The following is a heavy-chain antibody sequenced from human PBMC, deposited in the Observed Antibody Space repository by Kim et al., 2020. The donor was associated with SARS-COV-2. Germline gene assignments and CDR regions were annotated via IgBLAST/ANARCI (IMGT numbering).Heavy chain of an antibody. CDR3: ANFQN. CDR2: ISYDGNNE. Sequence: ISYDGNNEYYVESVKGRFTVSRDNSKNMVYLQMNSLGVEGTAVYYCANFQNWGQGTLVTVSS. J-gene: IGHJ4*02. V-gene: IGHV3-30*18.